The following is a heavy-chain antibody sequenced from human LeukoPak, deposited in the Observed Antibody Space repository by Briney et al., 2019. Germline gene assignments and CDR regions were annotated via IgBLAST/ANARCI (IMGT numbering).Heavy chain of an antibody. D-gene: IGHD2-8*01. J-gene: IGHJ6*02. CDR2: IIPIFGTA. CDR3: ASMRRCTNGVCYKGPSTLYYYYGMDV. CDR1: GGTFSSYA. Sequence: ASVKVSCKASGGTFSSYAISWVRQAPGQGLEWMGGIIPIFGTANYAQKFQGRVTITADESTSTAYMELSSLRSEDTAVYYCASMRRCTNGVCYKGPSTLYYYYGMDVWSQGTTVTVSS. V-gene: IGHV1-69*01.